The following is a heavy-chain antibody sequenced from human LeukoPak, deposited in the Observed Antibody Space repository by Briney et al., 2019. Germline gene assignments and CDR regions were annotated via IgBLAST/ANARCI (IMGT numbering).Heavy chain of an antibody. CDR1: GFTFSDFW. D-gene: IGHD3-10*01. V-gene: IGHV3-7*01. J-gene: IGHJ4*02. CDR3: ASFPYYGSGSYSPSSDY. CDR2: IRQDGGEN. Sequence: GGSLRLSCVVSGFTFSDFWMSWVRQAPGMGLEWVGNIRQDGGENYYVDSVKGRFTISRDNAKKSLYLQMNSLRVEDTAVYCCASFPYYGSGSYSPSSDYWGQGTLVTVSS.